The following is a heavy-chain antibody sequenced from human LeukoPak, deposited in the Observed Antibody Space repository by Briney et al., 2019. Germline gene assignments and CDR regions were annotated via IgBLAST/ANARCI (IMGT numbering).Heavy chain of an antibody. CDR2: IWYDGSNK. Sequence: GGSLRLSCAASGFTFSSYGMHWVCQAPGKGLEWVAVIWYDGSNKYYADSVKGRFTISRDNSKNTLYLQMNSLRAEDTAVYYCARGGSSGATYFDYWGQGTLVTVSS. D-gene: IGHD6-19*01. V-gene: IGHV3-33*08. CDR3: ARGGSSGATYFDY. CDR1: GFTFSSYG. J-gene: IGHJ4*02.